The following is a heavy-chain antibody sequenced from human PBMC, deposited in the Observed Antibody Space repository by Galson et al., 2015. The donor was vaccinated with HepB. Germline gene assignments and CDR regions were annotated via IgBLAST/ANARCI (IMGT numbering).Heavy chain of an antibody. V-gene: IGHV1-69*04. CDR3: ARDLPPRPKDTAMVPPGAI. D-gene: IGHD5-18*01. CDR1: GGTFSSYA. J-gene: IGHJ3*02. Sequence: SVKVSCKASGGTFSSYAISWVRQAPGQGLEWMGRIIPILGIANYAQKFQGRVTITADKSTSTAYMELSSVTAADTAVYDCARDLPPRPKDTAMVPPGAIWGQGTMVTVSS. CDR2: IIPILGIA.